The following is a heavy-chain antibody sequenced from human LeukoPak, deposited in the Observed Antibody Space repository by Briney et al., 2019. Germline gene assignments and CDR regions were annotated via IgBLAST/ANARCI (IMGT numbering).Heavy chain of an antibody. CDR1: GFTFSTYN. CDR2: ISSSSSYI. J-gene: IGHJ4*02. V-gene: IGHV3-21*01. D-gene: IGHD3-22*01. CDR3: ARDNVYYDSSGYQPFDY. Sequence: GGSLRLSCAASGFTFSTYNMNWVRQAPGKGLEWVSSISSSSSYIYYADSVKGRFTISRDNAKNSLYLQMNSLRAEDTAVYYCARDNVYYDSSGYQPFDYWGQGTLVTVSS.